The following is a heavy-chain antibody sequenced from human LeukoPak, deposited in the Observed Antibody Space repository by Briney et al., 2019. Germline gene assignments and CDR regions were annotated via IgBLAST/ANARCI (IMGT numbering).Heavy chain of an antibody. D-gene: IGHD6-13*01. CDR1: GLTLSDYY. CDR2: ISSSGSTI. V-gene: IGHV3-11*01. CDR3: STSYSSSWPLDY. J-gene: IGHJ4*02. Sequence: SPGGSLRLSCAASGLTLSDYYMSWIRQAPGKGLEWVSYISSSGSTIYYADSVKGRFTISRDNAKNSLYLQMNSLRAEDTAVYYCSTSYSSSWPLDYWGQGTLVTVSS.